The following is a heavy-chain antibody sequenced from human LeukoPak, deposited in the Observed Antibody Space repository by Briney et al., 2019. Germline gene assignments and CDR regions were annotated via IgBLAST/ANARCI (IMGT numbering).Heavy chain of an antibody. Sequence: GGSLRLSCAASVFSFSGSAMHGVRQASGKGLEWVGRIRSKSNSYATAYAASVKGRFTISRDDSKNTAYLQMNSLKTEDTAIYYCTRRSGDDSSGYYDNWGQGALVTVSS. CDR1: VFSFSGSA. V-gene: IGHV3-73*01. CDR3: TRRSGDDSSGYYDN. CDR2: IRSKSNSYAT. D-gene: IGHD3-22*01. J-gene: IGHJ4*02.